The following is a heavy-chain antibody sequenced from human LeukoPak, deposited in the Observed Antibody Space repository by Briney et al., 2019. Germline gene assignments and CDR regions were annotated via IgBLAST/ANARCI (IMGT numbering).Heavy chain of an antibody. V-gene: IGHV3-7*01. Sequence: GGSLRLSCAASGFTFSSYWMSWVRQAPGKGLEWAANIKQDGSEKYYVDSVKGRFTISRDNAKNSLYLQMNSLRAEDTAVYYCARDIPDTPFYFDYWGQGTLVTVSS. CDR2: IKQDGSEK. CDR1: GFTFSSYW. J-gene: IGHJ4*02. CDR3: ARDIPDTPFYFDY. D-gene: IGHD2-15*01.